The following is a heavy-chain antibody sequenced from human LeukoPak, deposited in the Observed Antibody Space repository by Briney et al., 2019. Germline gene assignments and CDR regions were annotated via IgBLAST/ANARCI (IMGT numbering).Heavy chain of an antibody. CDR1: GGSISSYY. J-gene: IGHJ4*02. CDR2: IYYSGST. CDR3: ARHAPMTTYDY. V-gene: IGHV4-59*08. Sequence: SQTLSLTCSVSGGSISSYYWSWIRLPPGKGLEWIGYIYYSGSTNYNPSLKSRATISVDTSKNQFSLKLSSVTAADTAVYYCARHAPMTTYDYWGQGTLVTVSS. D-gene: IGHD4-11*01.